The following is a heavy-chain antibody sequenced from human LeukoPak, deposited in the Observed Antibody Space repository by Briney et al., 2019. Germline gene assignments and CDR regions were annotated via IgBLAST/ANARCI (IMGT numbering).Heavy chain of an antibody. CDR2: IYYSGST. CDR3: ARDAVGYQGDAFDI. Sequence: SETLSLTCTVSGGSISSYYWSWIRQPPGKGLEWIGYIYYSGSTNYNPSLKSRVTISVDTSKNQFSLNLISVTAADTAVYYCARDAVGYQGDAFDIWGQGTMVTVSS. D-gene: IGHD2-2*01. CDR1: GGSISSYY. J-gene: IGHJ3*02. V-gene: IGHV4-59*12.